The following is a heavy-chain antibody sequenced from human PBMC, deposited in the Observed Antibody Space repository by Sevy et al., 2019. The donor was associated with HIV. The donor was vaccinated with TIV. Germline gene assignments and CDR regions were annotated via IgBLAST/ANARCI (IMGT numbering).Heavy chain of an antibody. CDR3: GSWVKAHSDS. Sequence: GGSLRLSCTAFGFPFDTFALNWVRQAPGKGLEWVSTIGRGPENIHYADSVKGRFTISRDNSRNTVYLQLNNLRAEDTAMYYCGSWVKAHSDSWGQGTPVTVSS. J-gene: IGHJ4*02. D-gene: IGHD2-21*01. V-gene: IGHV3-23*01. CDR2: IGRGPENI. CDR1: GFPFDTFA.